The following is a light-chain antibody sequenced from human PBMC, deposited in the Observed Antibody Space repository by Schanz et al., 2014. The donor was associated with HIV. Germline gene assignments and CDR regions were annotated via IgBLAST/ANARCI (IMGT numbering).Light chain of an antibody. J-gene: IGLJ3*02. CDR1: SSNIGAGYD. CDR3: SSYAGSNILWL. CDR2: GNN. V-gene: IGLV1-40*01. Sequence: QSVLTQPPSVSGAPGQRVTISCTGSSSNIGAGYDVHWYQQFPGTAPKLLISGNNNRPSGVPDRFSGSKSGTSASLAITGLQAEDEADYYCSSYAGSNILWLFGGGTKLTVL.